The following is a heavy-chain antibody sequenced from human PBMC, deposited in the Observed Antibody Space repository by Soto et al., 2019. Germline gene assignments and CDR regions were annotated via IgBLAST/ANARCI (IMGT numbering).Heavy chain of an antibody. Sequence: APGQGLEWMGWISAYNGNTNSAEKLRGRLTMTTDASTTTAYMELRSLRSDDTAIYYCARDQGFRVVINSNWFDPWGHGTLVTVSS. J-gene: IGHJ5*02. D-gene: IGHD2-21*01. CDR2: ISAYNGNT. CDR3: ARDQGFRVVINSNWFDP. V-gene: IGHV1-18*01.